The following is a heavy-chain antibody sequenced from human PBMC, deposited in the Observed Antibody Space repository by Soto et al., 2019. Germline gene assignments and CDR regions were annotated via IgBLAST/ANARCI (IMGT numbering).Heavy chain of an antibody. CDR2: INSDGSSI. CDR3: XXXXXXXXXXLDY. CDR1: GFTFSRYW. V-gene: IGHV3-74*01. Sequence: EVQLVESGGDLVQPGGFLRLSCATSGFTFSRYWMHWVRQVPGKGLVWVSRINSDGSSISYSDSVKGRFTISRDNAKXXXXXXXXXXXXXXXXXXXXXXXXXXXXXXLDYWGQGTLVTVSS. J-gene: IGHJ4*02.